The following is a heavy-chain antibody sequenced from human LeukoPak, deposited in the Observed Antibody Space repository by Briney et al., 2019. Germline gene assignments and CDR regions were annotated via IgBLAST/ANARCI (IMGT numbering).Heavy chain of an antibody. V-gene: IGHV3-48*04. Sequence: GGALRLSCAASGFTFSSYSMNWVRQAPGKGLEGVSYISSSSSTIYYADSVKGRFTISRDNAKNSLYLQMNSLRAEDTAVYYCASGGGPTPFDYWDQGTLVTVSS. CDR2: ISSSSSTI. CDR3: ASGGGPTPFDY. CDR1: GFTFSSYS. D-gene: IGHD3-16*01. J-gene: IGHJ4*02.